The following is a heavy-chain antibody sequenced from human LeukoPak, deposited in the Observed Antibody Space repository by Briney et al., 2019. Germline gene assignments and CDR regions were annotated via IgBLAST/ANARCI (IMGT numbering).Heavy chain of an antibody. D-gene: IGHD5-12*01. CDR2: IKEDGSEK. CDR1: GFTFSSFL. J-gene: IGHJ4*02. CDR3: ARSGIVTTAIPF. Sequence: GGSLRLSCAASGFTFSSFLMSWVRQAPGKGLEWVANIKEDGSEKYYVDSVKGRFTVSRDNAENSLYLHMNSLRAEDTAVYYCARSGIVTTAIPFWGQGTLVTVSS. V-gene: IGHV3-7*01.